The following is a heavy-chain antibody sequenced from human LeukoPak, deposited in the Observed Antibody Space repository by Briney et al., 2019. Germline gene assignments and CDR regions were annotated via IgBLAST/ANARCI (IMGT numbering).Heavy chain of an antibody. V-gene: IGHV3-7*01. J-gene: IGHJ4*02. Sequence: GSLRLSCAASGFTFGRYAMHWVRQAPGKGLEWVAKIKQDGSEKYYVDSVKGRFTLSRDNAKNSLYLQMNSLRAEDTAVYYCARGPTRANSSDYWGQGTLVTVSS. D-gene: IGHD2/OR15-2a*01. CDR1: GFTFGRYA. CDR3: ARGPTRANSSDY. CDR2: IKQDGSEK.